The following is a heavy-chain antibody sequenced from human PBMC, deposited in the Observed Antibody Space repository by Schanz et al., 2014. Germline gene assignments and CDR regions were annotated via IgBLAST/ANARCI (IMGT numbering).Heavy chain of an antibody. CDR2: IYHSGRT. CDR3: ARGAGGGSGTYYGAYYNYYYMDV. CDR1: GGSISSSNW. D-gene: IGHD3-10*01. J-gene: IGHJ6*03. V-gene: IGHV4-4*02. Sequence: QVQLQESGPGLVKPSGTLSLTCAVSGGSISSSNWWSWVRQPPGKGLEWIGEIYHSGRTNYNPSLKSRVTISVDKSNNDFSLNLSSLTAADTAVYYCARGAGGGSGTYYGAYYNYYYMDVWGKGTTVTVSS.